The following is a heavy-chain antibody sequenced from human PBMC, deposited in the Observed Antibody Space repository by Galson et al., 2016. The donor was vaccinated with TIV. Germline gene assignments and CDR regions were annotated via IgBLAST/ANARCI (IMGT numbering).Heavy chain of an antibody. D-gene: IGHD2-2*03. CDR1: GYSFTTFW. Sequence: QSGAEVKKPGESLKISCKASGYSFTTFWIGWVRQMRGKGLEWMGVIYPEDSDTRYSPSFQGQVTISADKSIRTAYLQWSSLKDSDTAIYYCAKIGYCYSTTDCYAYDAFHIWGQGTMVSVSS. J-gene: IGHJ3*02. CDR3: AKIGYCYSTTDCYAYDAFHI. V-gene: IGHV5-51*01. CDR2: IYPEDSDT.